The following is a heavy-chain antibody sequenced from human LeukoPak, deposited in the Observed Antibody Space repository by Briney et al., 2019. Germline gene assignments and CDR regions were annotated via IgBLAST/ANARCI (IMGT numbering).Heavy chain of an antibody. V-gene: IGHV1-8*01. J-gene: IGHJ6*02. CDR2: MNPNSGNT. CDR1: GYTFTSYD. D-gene: IGHD6-19*01. CDR3: ARGLVAGTYLQTNPKAWRYYHYGMDV. Sequence: ASVKVSCTASGYTFTSYDINWVRPATGQGLEWMGWMNPNSGNTGYAQKFQGRVTMTRNTSTSTAYMELSSLRSEDTAVYYCARGLVAGTYLQTNPKAWRYYHYGMDVWGQGTTVTVSS.